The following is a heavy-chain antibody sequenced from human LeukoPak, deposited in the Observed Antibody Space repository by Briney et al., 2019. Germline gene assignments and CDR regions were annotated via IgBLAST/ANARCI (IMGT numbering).Heavy chain of an antibody. V-gene: IGHV4-34*01. D-gene: IGHD6-19*01. J-gene: IGHJ2*01. CDR2: INHSGST. CDR1: GGSFSGYY. CDR3: ARESSGGDWYFDL. Sequence: SETLSLTCAVYGGSFSGYYWSWIRQPPGKGLEWIGEINHSGSTNYNPSLKSRVTISVDTSKNQFSLKLSSVTAADTAVYYCARESSGGDWYFDLWGRGTLVTVSS.